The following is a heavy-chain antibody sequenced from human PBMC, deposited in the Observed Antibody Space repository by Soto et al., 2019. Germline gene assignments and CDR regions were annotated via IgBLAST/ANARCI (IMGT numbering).Heavy chain of an antibody. CDR1: GGSISSYY. CDR2: IYYSGST. V-gene: IGHV4-59*08. CDR3: ARQGILSSHWIFGGYMDV. D-gene: IGHD2-2*03. Sequence: QVQLQESGPGLVKPSETLSLTCTVSGGSISSYYWSWIRQPPGKGLEWIGYIYYSGSTNYNPSLKSRVTISVDTSKNQFSLKLSSVTAADTAVYYGARQGILSSHWIFGGYMDVWGKGTTVTVSS. J-gene: IGHJ6*03.